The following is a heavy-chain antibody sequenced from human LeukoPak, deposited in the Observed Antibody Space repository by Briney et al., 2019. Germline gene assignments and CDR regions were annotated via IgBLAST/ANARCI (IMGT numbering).Heavy chain of an antibody. D-gene: IGHD3-10*01. CDR1: GFTFDDYA. J-gene: IGHJ4*02. CDR2: ISWNSGSI. CDR3: AKDLSSGSYLDY. V-gene: IGHV3-9*01. Sequence: GGSLRLSCAASGFTFDDYAMHWVRQAPGKGLERVPGISWNSGSIGYADSVKGRFTISRDNAKNSLYLQMNSLRAEDTALYYCAKDLSSGSYLDYWGQGTLVTVSS.